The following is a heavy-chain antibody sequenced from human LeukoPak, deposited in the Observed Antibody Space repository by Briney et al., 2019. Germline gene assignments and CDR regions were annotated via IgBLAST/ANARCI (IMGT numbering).Heavy chain of an antibody. CDR1: GGSISNYY. Sequence: SETLSLTCTVSGGSISNYYWSWIRQPPGKGLEWIGYIYYSGSTNYNPSLKSRVTISVDTSKNQFSLKLSSVTAADTAVYYCARGGSAVPAARYYFDYWGQGTLVTVSS. V-gene: IGHV4-59*01. J-gene: IGHJ4*02. CDR3: ARGGSAVPAARYYFDY. D-gene: IGHD2-2*01. CDR2: IYYSGST.